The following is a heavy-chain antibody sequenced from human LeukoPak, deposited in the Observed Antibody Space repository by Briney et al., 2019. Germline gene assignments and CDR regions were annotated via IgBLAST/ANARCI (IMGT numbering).Heavy chain of an antibody. V-gene: IGHV3-21*04. CDR2: ISSSSSYI. CDR1: GFTFSSYS. CDR3: AKGASSKPFDY. Sequence: SGGSLRLSCAASGFTFSSYSMNWVRQAPGKGLEWVSSISSSSSYIYYADSVKGRFTISRDNAKNSLYLQMNSLGAEDTAVYHCAKGASSKPFDYWSQGTLVTVSS. D-gene: IGHD2-2*01. J-gene: IGHJ4*02.